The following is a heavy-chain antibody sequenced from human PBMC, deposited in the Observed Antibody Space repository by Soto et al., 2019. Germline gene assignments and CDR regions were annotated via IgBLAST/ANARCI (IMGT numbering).Heavy chain of an antibody. CDR2: MYYTGNT. Sequence: QVQLQESGPGLVKPSETLSLTCTVSGGSFGTYYWSWIRQPPGKGLEWIGYMYYTGNTNYNPSLKSRVTISVDTSKNQYSLKLRSVTAADTAVYFCARYFDWPNAFDLWGQGTMDTVSS. D-gene: IGHD3-9*01. CDR1: GGSFGTYY. J-gene: IGHJ3*01. CDR3: ARYFDWPNAFDL. V-gene: IGHV4-59*01.